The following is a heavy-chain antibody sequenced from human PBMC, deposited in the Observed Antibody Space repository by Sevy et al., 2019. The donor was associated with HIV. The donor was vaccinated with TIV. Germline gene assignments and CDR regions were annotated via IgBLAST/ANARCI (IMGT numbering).Heavy chain of an antibody. Sequence: ASMKVSCKASGYNVTGYYMPCVPYAPGQRLEWIRWINPNSGGTNYAQKFQGRVTMTRDTSISTAYMELSRLRSDDTAVYYCARGRCTNGVCYYFDYWGQGTLVTVSS. CDR1: GYNVTGYY. D-gene: IGHD2-8*01. J-gene: IGHJ4*02. CDR2: INPNSGGT. CDR3: ARGRCTNGVCYYFDY. V-gene: IGHV1-2*02.